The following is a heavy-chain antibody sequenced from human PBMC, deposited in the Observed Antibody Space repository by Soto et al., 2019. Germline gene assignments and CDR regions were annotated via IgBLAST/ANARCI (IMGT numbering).Heavy chain of an antibody. CDR3: ARDPLSSGWYLSYYYYGMDV. CDR1: GFTFSSYG. Sequence: PGGSLRLSCAASGFTFSSYGMHWVRQAPGKGLEWVAVIWYDGSNKYYAGSVKGRFTISRDNSKNTLYLQMNSLRAEDTAVYYCARDPLSSGWYLSYYYYGMDVWGQGTTVTVSS. J-gene: IGHJ6*02. CDR2: IWYDGSNK. V-gene: IGHV3-33*01. D-gene: IGHD6-19*01.